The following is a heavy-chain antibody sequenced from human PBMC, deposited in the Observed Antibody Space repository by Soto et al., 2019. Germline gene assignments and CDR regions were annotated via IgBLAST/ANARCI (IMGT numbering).Heavy chain of an antibody. J-gene: IGHJ4*02. V-gene: IGHV3-72*01. CDR3: TIEGAYPGPDFDY. CDR1: GFTFSDRY. Sequence: GGSLRLSCAASGFTFSDRYMDWVRQAPGKGLEGVGRTKNKANSYTTEYAASVKGRFTISRDYSRDSVYLQMNSLKTDDTAVYYCTIEGAYPGPDFDYWGQGTLVTVSS. CDR2: TKNKANSYTT. D-gene: IGHD3-16*01.